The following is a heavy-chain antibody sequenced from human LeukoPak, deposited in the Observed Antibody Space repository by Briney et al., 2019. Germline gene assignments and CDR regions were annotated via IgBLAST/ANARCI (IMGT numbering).Heavy chain of an antibody. J-gene: IGHJ6*03. V-gene: IGHV1-2*02. CDR1: GYTFTGYY. CDR3: ARDLHYGSGSYMSYYYYMDV. Sequence: ASVKVSCKASGYTFTGYYMHWVRQAPGQGLEWMGWINPNSGGTNYAQKFQGRVTMTRDTSISTAYMELSRLRSDDTAVYYCARDLHYGSGSYMSYYYYMDVWGKGTTVTISS. D-gene: IGHD3-10*01. CDR2: INPNSGGT.